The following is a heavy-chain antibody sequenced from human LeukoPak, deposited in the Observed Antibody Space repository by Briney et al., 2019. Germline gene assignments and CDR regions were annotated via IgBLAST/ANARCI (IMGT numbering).Heavy chain of an antibody. V-gene: IGHV1-2*02. J-gene: IGHJ6*03. Sequence: GASVKVSCKASGYTFTGYYMHWVRQAPGQGLEWMGWIKPNSGGTNYAQKFQGRVTMTRDTSISTAYMELSRLRSDDTAVYYCAREVRGRGATVTTFLYYYYYMDVWGKGTTVTISS. CDR2: IKPNSGGT. CDR1: GYTFTGYY. D-gene: IGHD4-17*01. CDR3: AREVRGRGATVTTFLYYYYYMDV.